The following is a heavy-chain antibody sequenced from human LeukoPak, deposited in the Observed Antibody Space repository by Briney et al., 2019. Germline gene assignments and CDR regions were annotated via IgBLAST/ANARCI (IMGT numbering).Heavy chain of an antibody. J-gene: IGHJ6*03. CDR1: GGSISSSSYY. D-gene: IGHD3-3*01. CDR3: ARHRWRDYYYYYYMDV. CDR2: IYYSGST. Sequence: SETLSLTCTVSGGSISSSSYYWGWIRQPPGKGLEWIGSIYYSGSTYYNPSLKSRVTISVDTSKNQFSLKLSSVTAADTAVYYCARHRWRDYYYYYYMDVWGKGTAVTVSS. V-gene: IGHV4-39*01.